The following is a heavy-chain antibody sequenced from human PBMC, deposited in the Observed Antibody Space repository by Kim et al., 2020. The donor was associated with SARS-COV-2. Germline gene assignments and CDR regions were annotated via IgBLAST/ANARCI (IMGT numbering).Heavy chain of an antibody. V-gene: IGHV4-39*01. D-gene: IGHD5-12*01. CDR2: IYYSGST. J-gene: IGHJ5*01. CDR3: ARPSGYSGYDPFDY. Sequence: SETLSLTCTVSGGSISSSSYYWGWIRQPPGKGLEWIGSIYYSGSTYYNPSLKSRVTISVDTSKNQFSLKLSSVTAADTAVYYCARPSGYSGYDPFDYWG. CDR1: GGSISSSSYY.